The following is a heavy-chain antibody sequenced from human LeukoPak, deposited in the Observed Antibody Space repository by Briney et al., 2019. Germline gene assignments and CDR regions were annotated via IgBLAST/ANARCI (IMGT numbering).Heavy chain of an antibody. CDR1: GGSFSGYY. J-gene: IGHJ5*02. V-gene: IGHV4-34*01. Sequence: SETLSLTCAVYGGSFSGYYWSWIRQPPGKGLEWFGEINHSGSANYNPSLKSRVTISVDTSKNQFSLKLSSVTAADTAVYYCARGYCSSTSCWFDPWGQGTLVTVSS. CDR2: INHSGSA. D-gene: IGHD2-2*01. CDR3: ARGYCSSTSCWFDP.